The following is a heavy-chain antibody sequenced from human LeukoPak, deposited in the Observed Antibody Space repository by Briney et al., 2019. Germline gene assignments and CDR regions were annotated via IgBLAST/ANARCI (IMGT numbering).Heavy chain of an antibody. CDR1: GFTFSSYG. J-gene: IGHJ4*02. D-gene: IGHD3-22*01. CDR3: ARDDSSGYYHFDY. CDR2: IWYDRSNK. V-gene: IGHV3-33*01. Sequence: GRSLRLSCAASGFTFSSYGMHWVRQAPGKGLEWVAVIWYDRSNKYYADSVKGRFTISRDNSKNTLYLQMNSLRAEDTAVYYCARDDSSGYYHFDYWGQGTLVTVSS.